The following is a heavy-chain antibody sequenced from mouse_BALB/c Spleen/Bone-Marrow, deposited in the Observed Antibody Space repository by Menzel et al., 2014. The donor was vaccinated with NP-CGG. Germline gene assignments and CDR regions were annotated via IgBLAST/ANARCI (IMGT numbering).Heavy chain of an antibody. Sequence: VQLQQSGPELVRPGVSVKISCKGSGYTFTDYAMHWVKRGHAKSLEWIGLISTFSGNTNYNQKFKGKATMTVDKSSSTAYMELARLTSEDSAIYYCARGGYRYDETMDYWGQGTSVTVSS. CDR1: GYTFTDYA. CDR2: ISTFSGNT. J-gene: IGHJ4*01. CDR3: ARGGYRYDETMDY. V-gene: IGHV1S137*01. D-gene: IGHD2-14*01.